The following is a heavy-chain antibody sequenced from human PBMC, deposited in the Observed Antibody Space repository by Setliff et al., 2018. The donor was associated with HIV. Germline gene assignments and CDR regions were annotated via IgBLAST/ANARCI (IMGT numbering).Heavy chain of an antibody. Sequence: PSETLSLTCTVSGGSISSNNYFWSWIRQPAGKGLEWIGHIYPSGSTNYNPSLKSRVTISVDTSKNQFSLDLSSVPAADTAVYYCASRAGGDFWGQGTMVTVSS. CDR3: ASRAGGDF. D-gene: IGHD3-10*01. J-gene: IGHJ3*01. CDR2: IYPSGST. CDR1: GGSISSNNYF. V-gene: IGHV4-61*09.